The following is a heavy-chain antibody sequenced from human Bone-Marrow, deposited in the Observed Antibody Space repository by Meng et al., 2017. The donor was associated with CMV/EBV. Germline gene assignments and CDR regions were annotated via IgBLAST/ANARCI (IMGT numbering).Heavy chain of an antibody. J-gene: IGHJ6*02. D-gene: IGHD5-18*01. CDR3: AAGDVDTAMDV. Sequence: ASVKVSCKASGYTFTSYDINWVRQATGQGLEWMGWMNPNSGNTGYAQKFQGRVTMTRDTSISTAYMELSRLRSDDTAVYYCAAGDVDTAMDVWGQGTTVTVSS. V-gene: IGHV1-8*01. CDR2: MNPNSGNT. CDR1: GYTFTSYD.